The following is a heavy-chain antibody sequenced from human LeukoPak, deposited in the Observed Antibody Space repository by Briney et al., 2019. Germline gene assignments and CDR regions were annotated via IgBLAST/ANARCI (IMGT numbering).Heavy chain of an antibody. D-gene: IGHD3-10*01. CDR3: AKDRFGSGSSNWFGP. CDR2: ISGSSGNI. CDR1: GFTFNNYA. V-gene: IGHV3-23*01. J-gene: IGHJ5*02. Sequence: GGSLRLSCTASGFTFNNYAMSWVRQAPGKGLEWVAAISGSSGNIFYADSLRGRLTISRDNSKNTLFLNMTSLRADDTAVYYCAKDRFGSGSSNWFGPWGQGTLVTVSS.